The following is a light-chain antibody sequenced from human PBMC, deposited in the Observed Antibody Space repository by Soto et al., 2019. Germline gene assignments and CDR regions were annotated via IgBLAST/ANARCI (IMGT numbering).Light chain of an antibody. J-gene: IGKJ1*01. CDR3: QQYGGSRWT. CDR2: GAS. CDR1: QRVSSTY. V-gene: IGKV3-20*01. Sequence: EIVLTQSPGTLSLSPGERATLSCRASQRVSSTYLARYQQKPGQAPSLLIYGASNRATGIPDRFSGSGSGTDFTLTISSLEPEDFAVYYCQQYGGSRWTFGQGTRVDI.